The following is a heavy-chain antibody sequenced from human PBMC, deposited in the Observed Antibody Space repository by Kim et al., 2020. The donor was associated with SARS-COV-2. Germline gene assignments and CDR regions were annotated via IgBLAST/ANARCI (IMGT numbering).Heavy chain of an antibody. J-gene: IGHJ4*02. Sequence: YAQKFQGRVTMTMDTSTSTVYMELSSLRSEDTAVYYCARPLWKGSGLIGYWGQGTLVTVSS. CDR3: ARPLWKGSGLIGY. D-gene: IGHD3-10*01. V-gene: IGHV1-46*01.